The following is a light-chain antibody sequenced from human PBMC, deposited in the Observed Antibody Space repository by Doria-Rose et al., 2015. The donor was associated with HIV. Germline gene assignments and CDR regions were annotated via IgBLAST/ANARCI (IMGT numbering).Light chain of an antibody. J-gene: IGLJ2*01. CDR3: QSADTTATSVV. CDR2: KDS. V-gene: IGLV3-25*01. Sequence: ARITCSGDALPKQYTYWYQQKPGQAPVLMIYKDSERPSGIPERFSGSSSGTTATLTISGVQAEDEADYYCQSADTTATSVVFGGGTKLTVL. CDR1: ALPKQY.